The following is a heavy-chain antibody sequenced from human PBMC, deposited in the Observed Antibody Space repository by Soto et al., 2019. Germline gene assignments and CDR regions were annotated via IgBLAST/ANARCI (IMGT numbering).Heavy chain of an antibody. CDR1: GFTFSSYA. CDR3: IAARRPTNDY. V-gene: IGHV3-23*01. CDR2: ISGSVGST. J-gene: IGHJ4*02. D-gene: IGHD6-6*01. Sequence: GGSLRLSCAASGFTFSSYAMSWVRQAPGKGLEWVSAISGSVGSTYYADSVKGRFTIPRDNSKNTLYLQMNSLRAEDTAVYYCIAARRPTNDYWGQGTLVTVSS.